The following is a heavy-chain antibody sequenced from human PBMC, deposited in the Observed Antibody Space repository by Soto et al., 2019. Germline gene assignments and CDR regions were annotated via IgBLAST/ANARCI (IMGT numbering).Heavy chain of an antibody. CDR1: GYTFTSYG. D-gene: IGHD6-25*01. V-gene: IGHV1-18*01. CDR2: ISAYNGNT. J-gene: IGHJ4*02. Sequence: QVQLVQSGAEVKKPGASVKVSCKASGYTFTSYGISWVRQAPGQGLEWMGWISAYNGNTNYAQKRQGRATKTTNTHTSTAYMELRRLRSAVKALYYCARSPAYIDYWGQGTLVTVSS. CDR3: ARSPAYIDY.